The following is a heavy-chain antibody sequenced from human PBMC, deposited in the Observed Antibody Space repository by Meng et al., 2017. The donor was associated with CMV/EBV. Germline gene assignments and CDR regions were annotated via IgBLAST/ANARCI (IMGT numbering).Heavy chain of an antibody. CDR3: PRDFSFCSSTICYPTEFDY. CDR1: GFTFSSYS. D-gene: IGHD2-2*01. V-gene: IGHV3-21*01. CDR2: ISSISSYI. Sequence: GESLKISCAASGFTFSSYSMNWVRQAPGKGLEWVSSISSISSYIYYADSVKGRFTISRDNAKNSLYLQMNSLRAEDTAVYYCPRDFSFCSSTICYPTEFDYWGQGTLVTVSS. J-gene: IGHJ4*02.